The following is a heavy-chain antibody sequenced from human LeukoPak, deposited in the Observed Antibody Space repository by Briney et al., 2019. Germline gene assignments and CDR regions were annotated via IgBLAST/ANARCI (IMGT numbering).Heavy chain of an antibody. D-gene: IGHD6-19*01. CDR2: INPNSGGT. V-gene: IGHV1-2*04. CDR1: GYTFTGYY. J-gene: IGHJ6*02. Sequence: ASVKVSCKASGYTFTGYYMHWVRQAPGQGLEWMGWINPNSGGTNYAQKFQGWVTMTRDTSISTAYMELSRLRSDDTAVYYCARGRGINYSSGWYVIPQDYYYYYGMDVWGQGTTVTVSS. CDR3: ARGRGINYSSGWYVIPQDYYYYYGMDV.